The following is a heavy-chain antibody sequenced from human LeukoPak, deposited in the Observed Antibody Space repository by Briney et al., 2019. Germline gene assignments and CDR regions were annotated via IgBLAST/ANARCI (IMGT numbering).Heavy chain of an antibody. V-gene: IGHV1-3*01. CDR3: ARDGLSTTGTTWEDYYYYGMDV. J-gene: IGHJ6*04. CDR1: GYTFTSYA. D-gene: IGHD1-1*01. Sequence: AASVKVSCKASGYTFTSYAMHWVRQAPGQRLEWMGWINAGNGNTKCSQKFQGRVTITRDTSASTAYMELSSLRSEDTAVYYCARDGLSTTGTTWEDYYYYGMDVWGKGTTVTVSS. CDR2: INAGNGNT.